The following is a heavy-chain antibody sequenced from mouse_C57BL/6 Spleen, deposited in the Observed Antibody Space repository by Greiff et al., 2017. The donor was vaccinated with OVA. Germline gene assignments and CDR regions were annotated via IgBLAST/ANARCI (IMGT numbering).Heavy chain of an antibody. CDR2: INYDGSST. D-gene: IGHD1-1*01. J-gene: IGHJ1*03. CDR1: GFTFSDYY. CDR3: ARELDYYGSSYWYFDV. Sequence: EVKLVESAGGLVQPGSSMKLSCTASGFTFSDYYMAWVRQVPEKGLEWVANINYDGSSTYYLDSLKSRFIISRDNAKNILYLQMSSLKSEDTATYYCARELDYYGSSYWYFDVWGTGTTVTVSS. V-gene: IGHV5-16*01.